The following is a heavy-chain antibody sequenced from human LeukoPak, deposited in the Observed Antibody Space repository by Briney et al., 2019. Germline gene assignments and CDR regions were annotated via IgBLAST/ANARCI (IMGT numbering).Heavy chain of an antibody. J-gene: IGHJ4*02. D-gene: IGHD6-13*01. Sequence: SGGSLRLSCAASGFTFSSYGMHWVRQAPGKGLEWVAFIRYDGSNKYYADSVKGRFTISRDNSKNTLYLQMNSLRAEDTAVYYCAREGVAAAGSPFDYWGQGTLVTVSS. CDR3: AREGVAAAGSPFDY. CDR1: GFTFSSYG. CDR2: IRYDGSNK. V-gene: IGHV3-30*02.